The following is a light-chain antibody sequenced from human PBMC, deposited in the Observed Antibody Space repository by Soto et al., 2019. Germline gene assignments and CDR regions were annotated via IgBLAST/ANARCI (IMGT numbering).Light chain of an antibody. V-gene: IGKV1-5*03. CDR3: QHHDSYSPSWT. CDR1: QNINEY. J-gene: IGKJ1*01. CDR2: MAS. Sequence: DIQMTQSPSTLSASLGDRVTITCRASQNINEYLAWYQQKPGKAPKLLIYMASSLESEVPSRFSGSGSGTEFTLTISSLQPDDSATYYCQHHDSYSPSWTFGQGTKVDIK.